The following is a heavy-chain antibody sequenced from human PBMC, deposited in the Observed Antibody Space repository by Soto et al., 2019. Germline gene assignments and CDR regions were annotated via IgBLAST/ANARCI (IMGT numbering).Heavy chain of an antibody. CDR2: IKQDGSEK. D-gene: IGHD3-3*01. CDR1: GFTFSSYW. Sequence: GGSLRLSCAASGFTFSSYWMSWVRQAPGKGLEWVANIKQDGSEKYYVDSVKGRFTISRDNAKNSLYLQMNSLRAGDTAVYYCARDNYDFWSGYYAFDIWGQGTMVTVSS. J-gene: IGHJ3*02. V-gene: IGHV3-7*01. CDR3: ARDNYDFWSGYYAFDI.